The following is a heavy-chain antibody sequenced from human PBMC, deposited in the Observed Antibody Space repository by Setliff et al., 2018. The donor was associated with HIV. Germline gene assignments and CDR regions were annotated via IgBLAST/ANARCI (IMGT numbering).Heavy chain of an antibody. J-gene: IGHJ3*02. Sequence: GGSLRLSCAASGFTVSSNYMSWVRQAPGKGLEWVSVIYSGGSTYYADSVKGRFTISRDNSKNTLYLQMSSLRAEDTAVYYCAREERVADRPDLDAFDIWGQGTMVTVSS. CDR3: AREERVADRPDLDAFDI. D-gene: IGHD6-19*01. CDR1: GFTVSSNY. CDR2: IYSGGST. V-gene: IGHV3-66*02.